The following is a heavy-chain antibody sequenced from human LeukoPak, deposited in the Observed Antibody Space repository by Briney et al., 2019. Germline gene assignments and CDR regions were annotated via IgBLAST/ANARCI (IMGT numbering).Heavy chain of an antibody. CDR1: GFTFSSYS. J-gene: IGHJ4*02. D-gene: IGHD6-13*01. CDR3: ARDKWQQLVDY. CDR2: ISSSGSYI. Sequence: PGGSLRLSCAASGFTFSSYSMNWVRQAPGKGLEWVSSISSSGSYIYYADSVKGRFTISRDNAKNSLYLQMNSLRAEDTAVYYCARDKWQQLVDYWGQGTLVTVSS. V-gene: IGHV3-21*01.